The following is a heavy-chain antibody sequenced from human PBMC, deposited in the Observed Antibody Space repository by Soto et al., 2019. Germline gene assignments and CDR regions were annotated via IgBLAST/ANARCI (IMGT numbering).Heavy chain of an antibody. V-gene: IGHV1-2*02. CDR1: GYTFTGYY. CDR2: VNPNSGGT. CDR3: AAGYRIEDSAGDFDI. Sequence: ASVXVSCKASGYTFTGYYMHWVRQAPGQGLEWMGWVNPNSGGTNYAQKFQGRVTMTRDTSISTAYMELSRLRSDDTAVYYCAAGYRIEDSAGDFDIWGQGTMVTVSS. D-gene: IGHD1-26*01. J-gene: IGHJ3*02.